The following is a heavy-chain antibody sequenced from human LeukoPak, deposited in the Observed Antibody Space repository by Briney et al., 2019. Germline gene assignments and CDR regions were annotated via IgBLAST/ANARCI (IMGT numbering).Heavy chain of an antibody. CDR2: IYSGGST. CDR3: ARGPPPDFDY. CDR1: GGSISGYY. V-gene: IGHV4-4*07. J-gene: IGHJ4*02. Sequence: SETLSLTCTVSGGSISGYYWSWIRQPAGKGLEWIGRIYSGGSTDYNPSLKSRVTMSVDTSKNQFSLNLRSVTAADTAVYYCARGPPPDFDYWGQGTLLTVSS.